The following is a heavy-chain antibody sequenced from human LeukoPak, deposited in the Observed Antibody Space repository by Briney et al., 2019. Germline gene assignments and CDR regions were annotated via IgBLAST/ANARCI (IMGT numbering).Heavy chain of an antibody. J-gene: IGHJ6*03. CDR3: AKTRSGYYFGHYYYYMDV. D-gene: IGHD3-22*01. CDR2: ISGSGGST. V-gene: IGHV3-23*01. CDR1: GFTFSSYA. Sequence: GGSLRLSCAASGFTFSSYAMSWVRQAPGKGLEWVSAISGSGGSTYYADSVKGRFTISRDNSKNTLYLQMNSLRAEDTAVYYCAKTRSGYYFGHYYYYMDVWGKGTTVTISS.